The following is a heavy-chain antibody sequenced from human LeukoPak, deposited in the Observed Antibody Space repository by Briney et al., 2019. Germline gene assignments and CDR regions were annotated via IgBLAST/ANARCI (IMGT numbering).Heavy chain of an antibody. CDR3: AREDSSGWLDAFDI. Sequence: GGSLRLSCAASGFSVSSNYMSWVRQVPGKGLEWVLVINSGGTTYYADSVKGRFTISRDNSKNSLYLQMNSLRAEDTAVYYCAREDSSGWLDAFDIWGQGTMVTVSS. CDR1: GFSVSSNY. CDR2: INSGGTT. D-gene: IGHD6-19*01. J-gene: IGHJ3*02. V-gene: IGHV3-66*01.